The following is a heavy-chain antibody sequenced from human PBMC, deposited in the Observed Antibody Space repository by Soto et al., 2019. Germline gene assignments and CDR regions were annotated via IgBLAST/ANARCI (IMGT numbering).Heavy chain of an antibody. CDR1: GFTFSNYE. CDR3: ASRGYGSRWPNVYMDV. Sequence: EAQLVESGGGLVQPGGSLRLSCAASGFTFSNYEMHWVRQAPGKGLEYVSGISNNGAHTDYAKSVKGRFTISRDNSENTLYLQMGSLIAEDMALYYCASRGYGSRWPNVYMDVWGKGTTVTVSS. J-gene: IGHJ6*03. D-gene: IGHD6-13*01. CDR2: ISNNGAHT. V-gene: IGHV3-64*01.